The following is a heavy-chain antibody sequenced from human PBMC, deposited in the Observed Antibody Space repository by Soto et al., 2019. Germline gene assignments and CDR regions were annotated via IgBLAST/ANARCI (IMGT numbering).Heavy chain of an antibody. D-gene: IGHD2-15*01. J-gene: IGHJ5*02. V-gene: IGHV1-18*01. CDR3: AKTGYCSGGSCRNWFDP. Sequence: ASVKVSCKASGYTFASYGISWVRQAPGQGLEWMGWISAYNGNTNYAQKLQGRVTMTTDTSTSTAYMELRSLRSDDTAVYYCAKTGYCSGGSCRNWFDPWGQGTLVTVSS. CDR1: GYTFASYG. CDR2: ISAYNGNT.